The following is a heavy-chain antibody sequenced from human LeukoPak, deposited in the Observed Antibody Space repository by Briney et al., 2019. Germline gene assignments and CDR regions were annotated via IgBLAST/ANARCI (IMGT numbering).Heavy chain of an antibody. J-gene: IGHJ4*02. V-gene: IGHV1-18*01. Sequence: VASVNVSCKASGYTFTSYGISWGRQAPGQGVEWMGWISAYNGNTNYAQTLQGRVTITTDTSTSTAYMELRSLSSDDTAVYYCARYERGGFDYWGQGTLVTVSS. D-gene: IGHD1-1*01. CDR1: GYTFTSYG. CDR3: ARYERGGFDY. CDR2: ISAYNGNT.